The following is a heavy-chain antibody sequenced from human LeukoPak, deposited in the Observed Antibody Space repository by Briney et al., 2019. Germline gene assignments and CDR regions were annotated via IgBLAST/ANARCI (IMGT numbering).Heavy chain of an antibody. Sequence: SETLSLTCTVSGGSISSYYWSWIRQPPGKGLEWIGYIYYSGSTNYNPSLKSRVTISVDTSKNQFSLKLSSVTAADTAVYYCARGGRLGKLDYWGQGTLVTVSS. CDR3: ARGGRLGKLDY. CDR1: GGSISSYY. D-gene: IGHD6-25*01. CDR2: IYYSGST. V-gene: IGHV4-59*01. J-gene: IGHJ4*02.